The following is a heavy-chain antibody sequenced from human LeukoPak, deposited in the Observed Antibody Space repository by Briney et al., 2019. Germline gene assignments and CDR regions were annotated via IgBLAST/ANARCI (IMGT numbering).Heavy chain of an antibody. J-gene: IGHJ6*02. CDR1: GGSISSYY. D-gene: IGHD3-3*01. CDR2: IYYSGST. V-gene: IGHV4-59*01. Sequence: SETLSLTCTVSGGSISSYYWSWIRQPPGKGLEWIGYIYYSGSTNYNPSLKSRVTISVDTSKNQFSLKLSSVTAADTAVYYCARGPYYDFWSGYYIWDYGMDVWGQGTTVTVSS. CDR3: ARGPYYDFWSGYYIWDYGMDV.